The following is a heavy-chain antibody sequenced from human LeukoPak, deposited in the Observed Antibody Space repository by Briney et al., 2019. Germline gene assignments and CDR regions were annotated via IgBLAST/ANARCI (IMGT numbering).Heavy chain of an antibody. D-gene: IGHD6-13*01. CDR2: INHSGST. CDR1: GGSFSGYY. Sequence: SETLSLTCAVYGGSFSGYYWSWIRQPPGKGLEWIGEINHSGSTNYNPSLKSRVTISVDTSKNQFSLKLSSVTAADTAVYYCARGPRSSWYNYYYYTDVWGKGTTVTVSS. J-gene: IGHJ6*03. V-gene: IGHV4-34*01. CDR3: ARGPRSSWYNYYYYTDV.